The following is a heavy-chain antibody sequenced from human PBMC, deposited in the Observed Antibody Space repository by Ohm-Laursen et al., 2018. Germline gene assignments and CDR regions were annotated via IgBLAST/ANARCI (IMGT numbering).Heavy chain of an antibody. J-gene: IGHJ3*02. CDR2: ISPSGGST. CDR1: GYTFTGYH. Sequence: SVKVSCKASGYTFTGYHMHWVRQAPGQGLEWMGIISPSGGSTSYTQNFQGRVTMTRDTSTTTVYMELSSLRSEDTAVYYCAIRGGAGAFDIWGQGTLVTVSS. D-gene: IGHD2-15*01. CDR3: AIRGGAGAFDI. V-gene: IGHV1-46*01.